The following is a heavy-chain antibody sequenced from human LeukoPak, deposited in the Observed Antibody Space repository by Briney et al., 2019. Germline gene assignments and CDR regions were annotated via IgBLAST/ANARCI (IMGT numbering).Heavy chain of an antibody. CDR2: IRSKANSYAT. J-gene: IGHJ3*02. D-gene: IGHD3-22*01. Sequence: PGGSLRLSCAASGFTFSGSAMHWVRQASGKGLEWVGRIRSKANSYATAYAASVKGRFTISRDDSKNTLYLQMNSLKTEDTAVYYCTTVLNYYDSSGYYRPFDIWGQGTMVTVSS. CDR3: TTVLNYYDSSGYYRPFDI. CDR1: GFTFSGSA. V-gene: IGHV3-73*01.